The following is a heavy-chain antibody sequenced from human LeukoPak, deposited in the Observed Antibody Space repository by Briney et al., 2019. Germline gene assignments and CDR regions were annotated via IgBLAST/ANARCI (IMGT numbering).Heavy chain of an antibody. CDR2: IRYDGSNK. D-gene: IGHD6-19*01. V-gene: IGHV3-30*02. CDR1: GFTFSSYG. J-gene: IGHJ4*02. CDR3: VRDMRRAVALDY. Sequence: GGSLRLSCAASGFTFSSYGMHWVRQAPGKGLEWVAFIRYDGSNKYYADSVKGRFTISRDNAETSLYLQTNSLRAEDTAVYYCVRDMRRAVALDYWGQGTLVTVSS.